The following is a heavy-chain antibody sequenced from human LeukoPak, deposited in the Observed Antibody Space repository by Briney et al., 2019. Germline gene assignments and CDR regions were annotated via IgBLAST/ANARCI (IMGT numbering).Heavy chain of an antibody. CDR3: ARPGGWYYHFDY. Sequence: GGSLRLSCAASGFTFSSYGMHWVRQAPGKGLEWVAFMRYDGSNKYYADSVKGRFTISRDNSENMLFLQMNSLRVEDTAVYYCARPGGWYYHFDYWGQGTLVSVSS. CDR2: MRYDGSNK. V-gene: IGHV3-30*02. CDR1: GFTFSSYG. J-gene: IGHJ4*02. D-gene: IGHD3-10*01.